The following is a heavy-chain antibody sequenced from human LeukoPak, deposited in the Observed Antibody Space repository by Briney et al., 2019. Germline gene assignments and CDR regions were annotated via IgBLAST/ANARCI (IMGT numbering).Heavy chain of an antibody. CDR3: ARGRVCSYRRHYFDY. CDR1: GGSLSVYY. Sequence: PSETLSLTCAVYGGSLSVYYWSWIRQPPGKGLEWIGEINHSVIANYNPSLKSRVTISVDTYKNQFSLKLSSVTAADAAVYYCARGRVCSYRRHYFDYWGQGTLVTVSS. J-gene: IGHJ4*02. CDR2: INHSVIA. D-gene: IGHD3-16*02. V-gene: IGHV4-34*01.